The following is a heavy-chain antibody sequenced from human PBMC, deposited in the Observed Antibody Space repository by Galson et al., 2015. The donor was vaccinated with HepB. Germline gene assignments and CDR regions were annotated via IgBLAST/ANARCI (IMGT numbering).Heavy chain of an antibody. V-gene: IGHV1-3*04. J-gene: IGHJ4*02. Sequence: SVKVSCKASGYTFSSYAMHWVRQAPGQRLEWMGWINTGNGNTKYSQKFQGRVTIIGDTSASTAYMELSSLRSEDTAVYYCAREGVITFGGVIAKSGYFDYWGQGTLVTVSS. CDR2: INTGNGNT. CDR3: AREGVITFGGVIAKSGYFDY. CDR1: GYTFSSYA. D-gene: IGHD3-16*02.